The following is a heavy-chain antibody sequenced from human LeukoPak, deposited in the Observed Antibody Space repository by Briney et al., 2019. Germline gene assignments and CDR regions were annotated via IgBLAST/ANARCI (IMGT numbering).Heavy chain of an antibody. V-gene: IGHV1-18*01. J-gene: IGHJ4*02. CDR3: VRVRDGYQRYYFDY. CDR1: GYTLTTYG. D-gene: IGHD5-24*01. CDR2: ISANSRRI. Sequence: GASVKVSCKASGYTLTTYGISWVRQAPGQGLEWMGWISANSRRINYAQEFQGRATMTTDTSTSTGYMELRSLRSDDTAVYYCVRVRDGYQRYYFDYWGQGTLVTVSS.